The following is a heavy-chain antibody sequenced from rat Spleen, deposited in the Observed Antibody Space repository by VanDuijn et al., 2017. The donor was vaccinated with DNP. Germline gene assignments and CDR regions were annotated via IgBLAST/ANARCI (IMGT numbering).Heavy chain of an antibody. CDR2: INPGIGGT. CDR1: GYTFTSYA. V-gene: IGHV1-43*01. J-gene: IGHJ3*01. Sequence: QVQLRQSGAEPAKPGSSVKISCKASGYTFTSYAMHWIKQTTRQGLEYIGYINPGIGGTNYNEKFKGKATLTVDKSSSTAFMQLSSLTPDDSAVYYCARGGTSFAYWGQGTLVTVSS. CDR3: ARGGTSFAY. D-gene: IGHD4-3*01.